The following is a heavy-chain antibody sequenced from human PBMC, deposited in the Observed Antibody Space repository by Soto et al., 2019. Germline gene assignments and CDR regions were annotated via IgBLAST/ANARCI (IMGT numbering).Heavy chain of an antibody. CDR2: INPSGGST. CDR1: GYTFTSYY. J-gene: IGHJ6*03. D-gene: IGHD2-2*01. CDR3: ARXXXXXXSCSPGYYYMDV. Sequence: KVSCKASGYTFTSYYMHWVRQAPGQGLEWMGIINPSGGSTSYAQKFQGRVTMTRDTSTSTVYMELSSLRSEDTAVYYCARXXXXXXSCSPGYYYMDVWGKGTTVTVSS. V-gene: IGHV1-46*03.